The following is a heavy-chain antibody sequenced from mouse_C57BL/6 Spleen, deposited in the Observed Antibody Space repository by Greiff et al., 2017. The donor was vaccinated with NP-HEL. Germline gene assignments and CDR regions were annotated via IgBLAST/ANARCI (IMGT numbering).Heavy chain of an antibody. J-gene: IGHJ2*01. CDR1: GYTFTSYW. D-gene: IGHD4-1*01. V-gene: IGHV1-64*01. Sequence: QVQLKQPGAELVKPGASVKLSCKASGYTFTSYWMHWVKQRPGQGLEWIGMIHPNSGSTNYNEKFKSKATLTVDKSSSTAYMQLSSLTSEDSAVYYCARDWEGGYFDYWGQGTTLTVSS. CDR3: ARDWEGGYFDY. CDR2: IHPNSGST.